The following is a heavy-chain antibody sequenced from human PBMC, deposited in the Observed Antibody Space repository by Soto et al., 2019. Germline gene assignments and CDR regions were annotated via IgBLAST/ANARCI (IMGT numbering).Heavy chain of an antibody. CDR1: GIIFSSYW. CDR2: INSDGSST. J-gene: IGHJ4*02. D-gene: IGHD3-10*01. CDR3: ARCDGSATYCFFFAY. Sequence: PGGSLRLSCAASGIIFSSYWMHWVRQAPGKGLVWVSRINSDGSSTSYADSVKGRFTISRDNAKNTLYLQMNSLRAEDTAVYFCARCDGSATYCFFFAYWGQGTPVTVSS. V-gene: IGHV3-74*01.